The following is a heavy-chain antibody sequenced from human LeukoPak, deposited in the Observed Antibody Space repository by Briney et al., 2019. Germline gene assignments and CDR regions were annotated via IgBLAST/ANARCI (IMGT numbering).Heavy chain of an antibody. J-gene: IGHJ4*02. D-gene: IGHD5-12*01. CDR1: GFTFSSHA. CDR2: ISGSGGGT. CDR3: ARATVGGYDG. Sequence: PGGSLRLSCAASGFTFSSHAMSWVRQAPGKGLEWVSGISGSGGGTYYADSVKGRFTISRDNSKNTLYVQMNSLRAEDTAAYYCARATVGGYDGWGQGTLVTVSS. V-gene: IGHV3-23*01.